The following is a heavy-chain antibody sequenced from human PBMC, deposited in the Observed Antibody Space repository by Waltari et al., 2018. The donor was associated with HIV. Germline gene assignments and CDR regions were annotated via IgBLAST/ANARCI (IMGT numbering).Heavy chain of an antibody. D-gene: IGHD3-10*01. CDR1: GYPFPSSD. CDR2: MNTNSGNT. V-gene: IGHV1-8*01. CDR3: ARGRNMVRGKYYYYYGMDV. J-gene: IGHJ6*02. Sequence: QVQLVQSGAEVKKPGAAVKVSCKSPGYPFPSSDINVVRQATGQGLEWAGGMNTNSGNTGYAQKFQGRVTMTRNTTIGTAYMVQNSLRSEGTAVYSCARGRNMVRGKYYYYYGMDVWGQGTTVTVSS.